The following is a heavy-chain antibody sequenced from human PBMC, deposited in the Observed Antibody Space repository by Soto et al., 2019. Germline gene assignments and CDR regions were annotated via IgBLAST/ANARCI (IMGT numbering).Heavy chain of an antibody. CDR2: ISYGGGST. J-gene: IGHJ4*02. D-gene: IGHD3-22*01. V-gene: IGHV3-23*01. Sequence: GGSLRLSCAASGFTFSSYAMNWVRQAPGKGLEWVSGISYGGGSTNYADSVKGRFTISRDNSKNTLYLQMNSLRGEDTAVYYCAKGESYNYASSGYWNYWGQGKLLTVSS. CDR3: AKGESYNYASSGYWNY. CDR1: GFTFSSYA.